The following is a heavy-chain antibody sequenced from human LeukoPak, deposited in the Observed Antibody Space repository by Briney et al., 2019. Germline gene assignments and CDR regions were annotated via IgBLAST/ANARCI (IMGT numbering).Heavy chain of an antibody. D-gene: IGHD1-26*01. V-gene: IGHV3-48*02. CDR3: ARDYGTYSGSYGDAFDI. Sequence: PGGSLRLSCAASGFTFSSYSMTWVRQAPGKGLEWVSYISSSSSTIYYADSVKGRFTISRDNAKNSLYLQMNSLRDEDTAVYYCARDYGTYSGSYGDAFDIWGQGTMVTVSS. CDR2: ISSSSSTI. J-gene: IGHJ3*02. CDR1: GFTFSSYS.